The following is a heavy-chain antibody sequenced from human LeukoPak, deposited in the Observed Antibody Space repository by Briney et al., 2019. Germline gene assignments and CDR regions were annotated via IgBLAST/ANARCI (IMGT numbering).Heavy chain of an antibody. Sequence: VKVSCKASGYTFTSYTMNWVRQAPGQGLEWMGWINTNTGNPTYAQGFTGRFVFSLDTSVSTAYLQISSLKAEDTAIYYCARAHPGYSYGPPFIDSWGQGTLVTVSS. CDR3: ARAHPGYSYGPPFIDS. V-gene: IGHV7-4-1*02. D-gene: IGHD5-18*01. J-gene: IGHJ4*02. CDR1: GYTFTSYT. CDR2: INTNTGNP.